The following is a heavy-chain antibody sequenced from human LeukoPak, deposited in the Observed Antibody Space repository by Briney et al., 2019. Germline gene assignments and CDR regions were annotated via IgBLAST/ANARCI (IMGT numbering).Heavy chain of an antibody. CDR3: ARAGYYYDSSGYYYGWFDP. J-gene: IGHJ5*02. CDR1: GGSISSGGYS. Sequence: SATLSHTCAVSGGSISSGGYSWSWIRQPPGKGLEWIGYIYHSGSTYYNPSLKSRVTISVDRSKSQFSLKLSSVTAADTAVYYCARAGYYYDSSGYYYGWFDPWGQGTLVTVSS. V-gene: IGHV4-30-2*01. CDR2: IYHSGST. D-gene: IGHD3-22*01.